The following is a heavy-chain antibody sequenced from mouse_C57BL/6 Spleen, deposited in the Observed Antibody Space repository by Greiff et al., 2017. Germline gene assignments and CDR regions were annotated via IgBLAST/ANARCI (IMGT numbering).Heavy chain of an antibody. D-gene: IGHD1-1*01. CDR2: IHPNSGST. J-gene: IGHJ2*01. V-gene: IGHV1-64*01. Sequence: VQLQQSGAELVKPGASVKLSCKASGYTFTSYWMHWVKQRPGQGLEWIGMIHPNSGSTNYNEKFKSKATLTVDKSSSTAYMQLSSLTSEDSAVYYCAREGEIYYYGSRYYFDYWGQGTTLTVSS. CDR1: GYTFTSYW. CDR3: AREGEIYYYGSRYYFDY.